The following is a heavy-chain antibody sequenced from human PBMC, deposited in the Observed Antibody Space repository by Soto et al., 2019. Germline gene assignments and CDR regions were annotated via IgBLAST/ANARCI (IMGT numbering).Heavy chain of an antibody. V-gene: IGHV1-69*19. CDR3: ARGPNWGYRFDS. D-gene: IGHD2-15*01. J-gene: IGHJ4*02. Sequence: QVQLVQSGAEVKKPGSSVKVSCEASGGTFSGHAISWLRQAPGQGPEWMGGLIPLFGTTQHAQNFQNSLTITADESTSTASMELTSLRFEDTAIYYCARGPNWGYRFDSWGQATLVTVSS. CDR1: GGTFSGHA. CDR2: LIPLFGTT.